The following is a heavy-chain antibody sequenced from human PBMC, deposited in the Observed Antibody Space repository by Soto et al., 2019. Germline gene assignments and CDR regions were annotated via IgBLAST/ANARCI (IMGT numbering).Heavy chain of an antibody. D-gene: IGHD1-1*01. CDR1: GGTFNSYA. V-gene: IGHV1-69*12. Sequence: QVQLVQSGAEVKKPGSSVKVSCKASGGTFNSYAINWVRQAPGQGLEWMGGIIPIFGTANYAQKFQGRVTITADESTNTAYMALSSLRSEDTAVYYCASIRDGNSLHDCYGRDGWGQGTTVIVSS. CDR2: IIPIFGTA. CDR3: ASIRDGNSLHDCYGRDG. J-gene: IGHJ6*02.